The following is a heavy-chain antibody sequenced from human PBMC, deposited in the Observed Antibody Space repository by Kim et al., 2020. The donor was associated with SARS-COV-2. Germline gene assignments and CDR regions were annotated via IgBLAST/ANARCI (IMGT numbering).Heavy chain of an antibody. V-gene: IGHV4-39*01. D-gene: IGHD4-17*01. J-gene: IGHJ4*02. Sequence: SETLSLTCTVSGGSISSSSYYWGWIRQPPGKGLEWIGSIYYSGSTYYNPSLKSRVTISVDTSKNQFSLKLSSVTAADTAVYYCARHGDYGGDYFDYWGQGTLVTVSS. CDR3: ARHGDYGGDYFDY. CDR1: GGSISSSSYY. CDR2: IYYSGST.